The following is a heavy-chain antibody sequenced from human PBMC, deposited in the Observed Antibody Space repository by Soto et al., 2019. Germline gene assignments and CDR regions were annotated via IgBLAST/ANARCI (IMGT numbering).Heavy chain of an antibody. Sequence: KPSETLSLTCTVSGGSISSYYWSWIRQPPGKGLEWIGYIYYSGSTNYNPSLKSRVTISVDTSKNQFSLKLSSVTAADTAVYYCARAPSYYDSSGSSVLFDYWGQGTLVTVSS. CDR3: ARAPSYYDSSGSSVLFDY. J-gene: IGHJ4*02. D-gene: IGHD3-22*01. CDR1: GGSISSYY. V-gene: IGHV4-59*01. CDR2: IYYSGST.